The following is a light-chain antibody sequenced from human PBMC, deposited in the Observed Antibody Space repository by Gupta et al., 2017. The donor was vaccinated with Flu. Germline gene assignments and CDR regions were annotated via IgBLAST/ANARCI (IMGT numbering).Light chain of an antibody. CDR2: GAS. Sequence: THSPATLSVSPGERATLSCRASQSVSSNLAWYQQKPGQAPRLLIYGASTRATGIPARFSGSGSGTEFTLTISSLQSEDFAVYYCQQDNNWPPTFGQGTKVEIK. CDR3: QQDNNWPPT. J-gene: IGKJ1*01. V-gene: IGKV3-15*01. CDR1: QSVSSN.